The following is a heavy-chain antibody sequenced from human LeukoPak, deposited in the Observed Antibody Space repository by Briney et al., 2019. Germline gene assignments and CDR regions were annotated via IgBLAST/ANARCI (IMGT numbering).Heavy chain of an antibody. J-gene: IGHJ4*02. CDR1: GFTFSSYW. V-gene: IGHV3-74*01. D-gene: IGHD3-3*01. CDR2: IDSDGYST. Sequence: GSLRLSCAASGFTFSSYWMHWVRQVPGKGLVWDSRIDSDGYSTSYADSVKGRFTISRDNAKNTLYLQMNSLRAEDTAVYYCARDHVRSYDYWGQGTLVTVSS. CDR3: ARDHVRSYDY.